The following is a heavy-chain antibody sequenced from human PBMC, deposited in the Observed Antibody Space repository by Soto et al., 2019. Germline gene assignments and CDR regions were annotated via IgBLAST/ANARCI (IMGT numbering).Heavy chain of an antibody. Sequence: QVHLVQSGAEVKKPGASVKVSGQASGYAFTTYGITWVRQAPGQGLEWMGWISAHNGNTNYAQKLQGRVTVTRDTSTSTAYMELRSLRSDDMAVYYCARGRYGDYWGQGALVTVSS. CDR2: ISAHNGNT. CDR1: GYAFTTYG. CDR3: ARGRYGDY. J-gene: IGHJ4*02. V-gene: IGHV1-18*03. D-gene: IGHD1-1*01.